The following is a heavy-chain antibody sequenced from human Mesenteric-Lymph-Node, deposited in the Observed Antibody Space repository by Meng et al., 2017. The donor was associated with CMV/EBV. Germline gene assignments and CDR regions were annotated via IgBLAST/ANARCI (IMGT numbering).Heavy chain of an antibody. V-gene: IGHV4-34*01. CDR3: ARTARFGNHFDY. CDR2: INHRGST. CDR1: GGSFSGYY. J-gene: IGHJ4*02. D-gene: IGHD1-14*01. Sequence: CAVYGGSFSGYYWSWIRLPPGKGLEWLAEINHRGSTNYNPSLKSRVTVSVDTSKSQFSLNLSSVTAADTAVYYCARTARFGNHFDYWGQGTLVTVSS.